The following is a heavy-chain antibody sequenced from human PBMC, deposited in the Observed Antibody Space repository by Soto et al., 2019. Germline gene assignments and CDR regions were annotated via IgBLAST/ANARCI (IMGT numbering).Heavy chain of an antibody. V-gene: IGHV3-15*01. J-gene: IGHJ4*02. D-gene: IGHD6-13*01. CDR3: TTDVAAAGDIYYFDY. Sequence: PGGSLRLSCAASGFTFSNAWMSWVRQAPGKGLEWVGRIKSKTDGGTTDYAAPVKGRFTISRDDSKSTLYLQMNSLKTEDTAVYYCTTDVAAAGDIYYFDYWGQGTLVTVSS. CDR2: IKSKTDGGTT. CDR1: GFTFSNAW.